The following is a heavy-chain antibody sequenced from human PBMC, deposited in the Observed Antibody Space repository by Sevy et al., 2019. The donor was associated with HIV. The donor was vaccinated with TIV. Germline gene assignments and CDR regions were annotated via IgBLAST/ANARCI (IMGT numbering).Heavy chain of an antibody. CDR1: GFTFSSYW. CDR2: IKQDGSEK. D-gene: IGHD6-13*01. CDR3: ARDSPTGYLDY. Sequence: GGSLRLSCAASGFTFSSYWMSWVRQAPGKGLEWVANIKQDGSEKYYVKSVKGRFTISRDNAKNSLYLQMNSLRAEDTAVYYCARDSPTGYLDYWGQRTLVTVSS. V-gene: IGHV3-7*01. J-gene: IGHJ4*02.